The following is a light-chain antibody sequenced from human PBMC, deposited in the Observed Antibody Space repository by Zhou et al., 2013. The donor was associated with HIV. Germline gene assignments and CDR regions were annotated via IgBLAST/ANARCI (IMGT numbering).Light chain of an antibody. J-gene: IGKJ1*01. CDR3: QQYNNWWT. V-gene: IGKV3-15*01. CDR2: GAS. CDR1: QGVSTN. Sequence: EVVMTQSPVPLSVSPGDRATLSCRASQGVSTNLAWYQHKPGQAPRLLIYGASTRATGIPARFSGSGSGTEFTLTIRGMQSEDFAVYYCQQYNNWWTFGQGTKVEIK.